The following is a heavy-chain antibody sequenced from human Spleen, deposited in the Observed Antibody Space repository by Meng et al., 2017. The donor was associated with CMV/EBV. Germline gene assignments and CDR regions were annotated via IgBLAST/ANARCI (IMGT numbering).Heavy chain of an antibody. CDR1: GFTFSSYW. V-gene: IGHV3-7*01. CDR3: ARDRAYCSSTSCYKVYYYYYYGMDV. CDR2: IKQDGSAK. Sequence: GESLKISCAASGFTFSSYWMSWVRQAPGKGLEWVANIKQDGSAKYYVDTVKGRFTISRDNAKSSLYLQMNSLRAEDTAVYYCARDRAYCSSTSCYKVYYYYYYGMDVWGQGTTVTVSS. J-gene: IGHJ6*02. D-gene: IGHD2-2*02.